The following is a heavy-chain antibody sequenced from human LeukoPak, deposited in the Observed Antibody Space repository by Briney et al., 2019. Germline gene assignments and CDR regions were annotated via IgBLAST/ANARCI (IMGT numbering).Heavy chain of an antibody. CDR3: ARIHRRADASDHYYEDWYFDL. D-gene: IGHD3-22*01. Sequence: PSETLSLTCTVSGGSINYNYWSWIRQPAGRGREWIGRIYASGSTNYNPSLKSQVTMSVDTSNNQLSLKMTSVTAADTAVYYCARIHRRADASDHYYEDWYFDLWGRGTLVTVSS. CDR2: IYASGST. V-gene: IGHV4-4*07. CDR1: GGSINYNY. J-gene: IGHJ2*01.